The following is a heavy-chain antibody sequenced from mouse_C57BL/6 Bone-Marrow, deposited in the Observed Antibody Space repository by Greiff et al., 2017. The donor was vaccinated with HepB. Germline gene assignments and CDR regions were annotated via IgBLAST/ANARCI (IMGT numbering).Heavy chain of an antibody. J-gene: IGHJ1*03. CDR3: ASDFTTVVDWYFDV. CDR1: GFTFSSYG. D-gene: IGHD1-1*01. V-gene: IGHV5-6*01. Sequence: EVQRVEPGGDLVKPGGSLKLSCAASGFTFSSYGMSWVRQTPDKRLEWVATISSGGSYTYYPDSVKGRFTISIDNAKNTLYLQMSSLNSEHTAMYYCASDFTTVVDWYFDVWGTGTTVTVSS. CDR2: ISSGGSYT.